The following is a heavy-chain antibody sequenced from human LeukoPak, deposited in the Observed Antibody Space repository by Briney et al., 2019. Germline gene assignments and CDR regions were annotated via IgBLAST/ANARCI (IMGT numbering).Heavy chain of an antibody. CDR3: ARIHSLYSSSGTTI. D-gene: IGHD6-13*01. V-gene: IGHV3-21*01. Sequence: PGGSLRLSCAASGFTFSSYSMNWVRQAPGKGLEWVSSISSSSSYIYYADSVKGRFTISRDNAKNSLSLQMNSLRAEDTAVYYCARIHSLYSSSGTTIGGQGTLVTVSS. CDR2: ISSSSSYI. CDR1: GFTFSSYS. J-gene: IGHJ4*02.